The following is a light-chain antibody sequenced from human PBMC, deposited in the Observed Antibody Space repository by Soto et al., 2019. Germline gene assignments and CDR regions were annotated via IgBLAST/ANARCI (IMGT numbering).Light chain of an antibody. J-gene: IGKJ1*01. Sequence: EIVLTQSPATLSLSPGERATLSCRASQSVGIFLAWYQQKPGQAPRLFIYAASIRATGIPDRFSGSGSGTDFTLTISRLEPEDFAVYYCQQYGLSPRTFGRGTKVEIK. CDR2: AAS. CDR1: QSVGIF. V-gene: IGKV3-20*01. CDR3: QQYGLSPRT.